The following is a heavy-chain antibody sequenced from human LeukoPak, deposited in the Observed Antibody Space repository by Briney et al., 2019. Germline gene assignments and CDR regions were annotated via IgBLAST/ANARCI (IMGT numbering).Heavy chain of an antibody. CDR2: IYYSGST. J-gene: IGHJ4*02. CDR3: AREKSGSYYENFDY. CDR1: GGSTSSSSYY. Sequence: SETLSLTCTVSGGSTSSSSYYWGWIRQPPGKGLEWIGSIYYSGSTYYTPSLKSRVTISVDTSKNQFSLKLSSVTAADTAVYYCAREKSGSYYENFDYWGQGTLVTVSS. D-gene: IGHD3-10*01. V-gene: IGHV4-39*02.